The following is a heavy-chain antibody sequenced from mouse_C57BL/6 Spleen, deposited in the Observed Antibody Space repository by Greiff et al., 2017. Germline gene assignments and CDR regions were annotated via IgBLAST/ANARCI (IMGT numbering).Heavy chain of an antibody. D-gene: IGHD2-2*01. CDR3: ARNGNRGYGYDDAMDY. CDR1: GFSLTSYG. V-gene: IGHV2-2*01. CDR2: IWSGGST. J-gene: IGHJ4*01. Sequence: VQRVESGPGLVQPSQSLSITCTVSGFSLTSYGVHWVRQSPGKGLEWLGVIWSGGSTDYNAAFISRLSISKDNSKSQVFFKMNSLQADDTAIYYCARNGNRGYGYDDAMDYWGQGTSVTVSS.